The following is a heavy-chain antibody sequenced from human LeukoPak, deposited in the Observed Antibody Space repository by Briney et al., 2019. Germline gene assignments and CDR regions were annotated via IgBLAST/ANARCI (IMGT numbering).Heavy chain of an antibody. V-gene: IGHV1-18*01. CDR2: ISPYNTDT. J-gene: IGHJ5*02. CDR3: ARVTTVTRSPWSWGPKKIGQEVNWFDP. D-gene: IGHD4-17*01. CDR1: GYTFSDYS. Sequence: WASVKVSCKASGYTFSDYSITWVRQAPGQGLDWMGWISPYNTDTNYAQNFQGRVTMTTDRSTRTAYMELRNLRSDDTAVYYCARVTTVTRSPWSWGPKKIGQEVNWFDPWGQGTLITVS.